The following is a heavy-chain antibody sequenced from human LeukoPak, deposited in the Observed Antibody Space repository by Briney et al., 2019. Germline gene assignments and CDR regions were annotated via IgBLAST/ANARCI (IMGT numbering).Heavy chain of an antibody. CDR1: GFTFDDYA. D-gene: IGHD3-16*01. Sequence: GGSLRLSCAASGFTFDDYAMHWVRQAPGKGLEWVSGISWNSGSIGYADSVKGRFTISRDNAKNSLYPQMNSLRAEDTALYYCAKEGGYYYGMDVWGQGTTVTVSS. V-gene: IGHV3-9*01. CDR2: ISWNSGSI. J-gene: IGHJ6*02. CDR3: AKEGGYYYGMDV.